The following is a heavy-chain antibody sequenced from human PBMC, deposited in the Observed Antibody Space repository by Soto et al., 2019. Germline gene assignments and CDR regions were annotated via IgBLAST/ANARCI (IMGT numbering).Heavy chain of an antibody. V-gene: IGHV4-59*01. CDR2: ISYSGSA. CDR3: ARDMYIYDSRTYHNPVNWFDP. CDR1: GGSIDSYY. D-gene: IGHD3-10*01. J-gene: IGHJ5*02. Sequence: SETLSLTCNVSGGSIDSYYWTWLRQPPGKGLEWIGYISYSGSATYNPSLQSRVTISVDTSKSHFSLTLNSVTAADTAVYYCARDMYIYDSRTYHNPVNWFDPWGQGILVTVSS.